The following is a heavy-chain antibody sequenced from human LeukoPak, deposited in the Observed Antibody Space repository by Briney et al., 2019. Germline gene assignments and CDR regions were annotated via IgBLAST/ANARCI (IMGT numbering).Heavy chain of an antibody. J-gene: IGHJ4*02. CDR1: GGSFSGSY. CDR3: ARGRVYDLWSDYYAPDGYYFDY. V-gene: IGHV4-34*01. D-gene: IGHD3-3*01. CDR2: INLRGST. Sequence: PSHTLSPTRSVYGGSFSGSYSSSIRQPPGGWLEWIGEINLRGSTNYNPSLKSGVTISVYTPKIQFSLNLSVVTAADTAVYYGARGRVYDLWSDYYAPDGYYFDYWGQGTLVTVSS.